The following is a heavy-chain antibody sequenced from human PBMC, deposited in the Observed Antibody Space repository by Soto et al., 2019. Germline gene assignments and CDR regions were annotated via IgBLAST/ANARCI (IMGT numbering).Heavy chain of an antibody. CDR2: MSPSNGNT. J-gene: IGHJ4*02. CDR3: ARGVQAGVDY. Sequence: QVQLVQSGAEVKEPGASVKVSCEASGYTFTSYDINWVRQATGQGLEWMGWMSPSNGNTGYAQKFQGRVTMTRDTSKSTAYLELSSLTSEDTAVYYCARGVQAGVDYWGQGTLGTVSS. V-gene: IGHV1-8*01. D-gene: IGHD6-19*01. CDR1: GYTFTSYD.